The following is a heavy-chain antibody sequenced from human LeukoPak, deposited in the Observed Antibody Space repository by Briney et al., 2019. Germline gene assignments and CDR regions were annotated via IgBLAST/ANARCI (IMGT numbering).Heavy chain of an antibody. CDR1: GFTFSSYE. J-gene: IGHJ6*02. CDR2: ISGSSSII. D-gene: IGHD2-15*01. V-gene: IGHV3-48*03. CDR3: ARVPTYSGAMDV. Sequence: LSGGSLRLSCAASGFTFSSYEINWVRQAPGKGLEWVSYISGSSSIIYYADSVKGRFTVSRDNAKNSLYLQMNSLRAEDTAVYYCARVPTYSGAMDVWGQGTTVTVSS.